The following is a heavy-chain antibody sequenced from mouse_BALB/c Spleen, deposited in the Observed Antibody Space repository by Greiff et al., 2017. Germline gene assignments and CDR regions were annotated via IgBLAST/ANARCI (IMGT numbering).Heavy chain of an antibody. Sequence: EVQLQQSGGGLVQPGESLKLSCESNEYEFPSHDMSWVRKTPEKRLELVAAINSDGGSTYYPDTMERRFIISRDNTKKTLYLQMSSLRSEDTALYYCARHSGIGGGYAMDYWGQGTSVTVSS. J-gene: IGHJ4*01. CDR1: EYEFPSHD. CDR3: ARHSGIGGGYAMDY. D-gene: IGHD2-14*01. CDR2: INSDGGST. V-gene: IGHV5-2*01.